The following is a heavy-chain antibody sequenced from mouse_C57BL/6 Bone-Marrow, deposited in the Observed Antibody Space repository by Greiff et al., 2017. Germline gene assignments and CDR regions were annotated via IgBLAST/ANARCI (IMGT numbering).Heavy chain of an antibody. CDR1: GYAFSSSW. CDR3: ARGSNYVAWFAY. CDR2: IYPGDGDT. D-gene: IGHD2-5*01. Sequence: QVQLQQSGPELVKPGASVKISCKASGYAFSSSWMNWVKQRPGKGLEWIGRIYPGDGDTNYNGKFKGKATLTADKSSSTAYMQLSSLTSEDSAVYFCARGSNYVAWFAYWGQGTLVTVSA. J-gene: IGHJ3*01. V-gene: IGHV1-82*01.